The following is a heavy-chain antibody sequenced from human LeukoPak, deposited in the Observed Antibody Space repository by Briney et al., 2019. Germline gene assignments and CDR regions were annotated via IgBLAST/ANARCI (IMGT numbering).Heavy chain of an antibody. D-gene: IGHD3-22*01. Sequence: GGSLRLSCAASGFTVSSNYMSWVRQAPGKGLEWVSVIYSGGSTCYADPVKGRFTISRDNSKNTLYLQMNSLRAEDTAVYYCARHYYDSSGYQGIDYWGQGTLVTVSS. CDR3: ARHYYDSSGYQGIDY. CDR1: GFTVSSNY. V-gene: IGHV3-53*01. CDR2: IYSGGST. J-gene: IGHJ4*02.